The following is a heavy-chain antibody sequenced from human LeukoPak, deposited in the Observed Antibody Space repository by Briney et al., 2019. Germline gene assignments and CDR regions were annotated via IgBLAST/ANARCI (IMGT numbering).Heavy chain of an antibody. D-gene: IGHD3-22*01. V-gene: IGHV3-7*01. Sequence: GGSLRLSCAASGFTFSNYWMSWVRQAPGNGLEWVANIQQDGSEKYYVDSVKGRFTISRDNAKNSLYLQMNSLRAEDTAVYYCARFWYYYYDSREGQDFDYWGQGTLVTVSS. J-gene: IGHJ4*02. CDR1: GFTFSNYW. CDR2: IQQDGSEK. CDR3: ARFWYYYYDSREGQDFDY.